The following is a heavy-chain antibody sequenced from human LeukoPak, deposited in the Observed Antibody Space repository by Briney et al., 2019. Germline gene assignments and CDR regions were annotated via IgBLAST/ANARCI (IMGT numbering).Heavy chain of an antibody. J-gene: IGHJ4*02. CDR3: ARDDLRGYSSSWYGIFDY. CDR2: ISSSSSSI. D-gene: IGHD6-13*01. Sequence: GGSLRLSCAASGFTFSGYSMNWVRQAPGKGLEWASSISSSSSSIYYAASVKGRFTISRDNAKNSLYLQMNSLRAEDTAVYYCARDDLRGYSSSWYGIFDYWGQGTLVTVSS. CDR1: GFTFSGYS. V-gene: IGHV3-21*01.